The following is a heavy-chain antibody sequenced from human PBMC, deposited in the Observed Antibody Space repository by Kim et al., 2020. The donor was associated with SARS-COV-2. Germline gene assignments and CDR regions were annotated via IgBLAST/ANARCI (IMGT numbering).Heavy chain of an antibody. J-gene: IGHJ4*02. V-gene: IGHV3-33*01. CDR1: GFTFSSYG. D-gene: IGHD4-17*01. CDR3: AREYGDCDRGYYFDY. CDR2: IWYDGSNK. Sequence: GGSLRLSCAASGFTFSSYGMHWVRQAPGKGLEWVAVIWYDGSNKYYADSVKGRFTISRDNSKNTLYLQMNSLRAEDTAVYYCAREYGDCDRGYYFDYWGQGTLVTVSS.